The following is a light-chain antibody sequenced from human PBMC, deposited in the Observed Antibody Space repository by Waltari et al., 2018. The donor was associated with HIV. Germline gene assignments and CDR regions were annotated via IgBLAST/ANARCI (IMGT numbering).Light chain of an antibody. CDR2: DAS. J-gene: IGKJ4*01. V-gene: IGKV3-11*01. CDR1: QSVSDF. CDR3: QQRSHWPLT. Sequence: ETVLTQSPARLSLSPGERATLSCRANQSVSDFLAWYRQTPGQPPRLLIYDASTRATGPPARFSGSGSGTDFTLTISSLEPEDFAVYYCQQRSHWPLTFGGGTKVEMK.